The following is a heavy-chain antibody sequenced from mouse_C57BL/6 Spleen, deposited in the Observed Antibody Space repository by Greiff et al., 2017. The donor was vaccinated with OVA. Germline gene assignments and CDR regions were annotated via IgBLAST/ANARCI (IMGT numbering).Heavy chain of an antibody. Sequence: EVQLQQSGPELVKPGASVKISCKASGYTFTDYYMNWVKQSHGKSLEWIGDINPNNGGTSYNQKFKGKATLTVDKSSSTAYMELRSLTSEDSAVYYCAREAYYSNYWFAYWGQGTLVTVSA. J-gene: IGHJ3*01. CDR2: INPNNGGT. CDR3: AREAYYSNYWFAY. CDR1: GYTFTDYY. V-gene: IGHV1-26*01. D-gene: IGHD2-5*01.